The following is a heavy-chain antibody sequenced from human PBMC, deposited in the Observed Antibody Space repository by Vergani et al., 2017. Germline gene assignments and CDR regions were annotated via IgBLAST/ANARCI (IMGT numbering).Heavy chain of an antibody. Sequence: QVQLQQWGAGVVKPSGTLPLTCAVFGESFSSFYWSWIRQPPGKGLEWIGEINNDGHTNYNPSLESQVTVSRDTATNQFSLNLMSVTAADTAMYYCAVRPRVNLGGGEIVTKRTFDYWSQGRLVTVSS. CDR1: GESFSSFY. D-gene: IGHD3-10*01. V-gene: IGHV4-34*02. CDR2: INNDGHT. CDR3: AVRPRVNLGGGEIVTKRTFDY. J-gene: IGHJ4*02.